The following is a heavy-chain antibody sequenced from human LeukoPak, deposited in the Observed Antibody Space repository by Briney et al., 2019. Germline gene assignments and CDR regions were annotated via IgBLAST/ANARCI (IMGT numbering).Heavy chain of an antibody. V-gene: IGHV3-7*03. CDR1: GFTFSSYW. J-gene: IGHJ4*02. CDR3: ARGVYDLWSGYYEPFDY. Sequence: SGGSLRLSCAASGFTFSSYWMSWVRQAPGKGLEWVANIKQDGSEKYYVDSVKGRFTISRDNAKNSLYLQMNSLRAEDTAVYYCARGVYDLWSGYYEPFDYWGQGTLVTVSS. CDR2: IKQDGSEK. D-gene: IGHD3-3*01.